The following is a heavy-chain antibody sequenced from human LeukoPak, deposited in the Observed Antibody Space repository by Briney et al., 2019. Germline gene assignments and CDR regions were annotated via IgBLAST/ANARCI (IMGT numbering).Heavy chain of an antibody. V-gene: IGHV3-30*02. J-gene: IGHJ6*03. CDR3: AKDPPSYYYYMDV. CDR2: IRYDGSNK. CDR1: GFTFSSYW. Sequence: GGSLRLSCAASGFTFSSYWMTWVRQAPGKGLEWVAFIRYDGSNKYYADSVKGRFTISRDNSKNTLYLQMNSLRAEDTAVYYCAKDPPSYYYYMDVWGKGPRSPSP.